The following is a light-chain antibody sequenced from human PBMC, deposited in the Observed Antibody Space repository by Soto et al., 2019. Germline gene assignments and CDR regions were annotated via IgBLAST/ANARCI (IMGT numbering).Light chain of an antibody. CDR2: AAS. Sequence: DIQLTQSPSFLSASVGDRVTITCRASQGISSYLAWYQQNPGKAPKLLIYAASTLQSGVPSRFSGGGSGTEFTLTISSLQPEDFATYYCQQLNSYPLTFGPGTKVDIK. V-gene: IGKV1-9*01. CDR1: QGISSY. J-gene: IGKJ3*01. CDR3: QQLNSYPLT.